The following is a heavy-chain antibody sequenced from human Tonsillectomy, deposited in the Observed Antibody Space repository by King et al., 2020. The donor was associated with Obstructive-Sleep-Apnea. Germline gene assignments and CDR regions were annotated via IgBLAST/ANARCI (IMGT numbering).Heavy chain of an antibody. Sequence: QLVQSGGGLVQPGVSLRLSCAASGFTFSDHYMDWVRQAPGKGLEWVARARGKANSYTTEYAASVKGRFTISRDDSQNSLYLQMNSLKTEDTAVYFCARNQRSGSSAWHWDSWSQGTLVTVSS. D-gene: IGHD6-19*01. CDR2: ARGKANSYTT. CDR3: ARNQRSGSSAWHWDS. CDR1: GFTFSDHY. V-gene: IGHV3-72*01. J-gene: IGHJ4*02.